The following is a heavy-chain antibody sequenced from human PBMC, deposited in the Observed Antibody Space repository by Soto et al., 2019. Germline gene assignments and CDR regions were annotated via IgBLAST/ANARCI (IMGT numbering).Heavy chain of an antibody. CDR1: GFTFSSYA. CDR2: ISGSGGST. Sequence: GGSVRLSCAASGFTFSSYAMSWVRQAPGKGLEWVSAISGSGGSTYYADSVKGRFTISRDNSKNTLYPQMNSLRAEDTAVYYCAKDLPAYYYDSSGKAENGTHWGQGTLVTVSS. J-gene: IGHJ4*02. CDR3: AKDLPAYYYDSSGKAENGTH. V-gene: IGHV3-23*01. D-gene: IGHD3-22*01.